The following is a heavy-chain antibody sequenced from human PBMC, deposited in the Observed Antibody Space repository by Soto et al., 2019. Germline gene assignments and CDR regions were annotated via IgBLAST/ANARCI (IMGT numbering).Heavy chain of an antibody. CDR3: ARNYGETDDESNSLGY. D-gene: IGHD4-4*01. Sequence: QVQLVQSGAEVKKPGASVKVSCKASGYTFTRYYMHWVRQAPGQGLEWMGIINHSGGSTRYTQKLQGRVTMTRDTSASTVSVELSSLGSVDTGVYYCARNYGETDDESNSLGYWGQGTLVTVSS. J-gene: IGHJ4*02. CDR2: INHSGGST. CDR1: GYTFTRYY. V-gene: IGHV1-46*01.